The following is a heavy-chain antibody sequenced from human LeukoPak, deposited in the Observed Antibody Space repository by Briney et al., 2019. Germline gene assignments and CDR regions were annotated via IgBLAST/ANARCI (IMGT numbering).Heavy chain of an antibody. CDR3: ATLDGYGDYVGY. Sequence: SVTVSCKVSGDTLTEFSLYWVRQAPGKGLEGKGSLYRENGETTYAKEFQGSVAMTEDTSTNTDYMELRSLRYEDTAVYYCATLDGYGDYVGYWGQGTVVTVSS. V-gene: IGHV1-24*01. CDR2: LYRENGET. CDR1: GDTLTEFS. J-gene: IGHJ4*02. D-gene: IGHD4-17*01.